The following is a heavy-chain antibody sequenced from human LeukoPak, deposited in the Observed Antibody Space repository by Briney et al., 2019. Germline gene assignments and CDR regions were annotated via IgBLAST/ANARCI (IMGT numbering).Heavy chain of an antibody. V-gene: IGHV3-9*01. J-gene: IGHJ4*02. Sequence: PGRSLRLSCAASGFTFDDYAMHWVRQAPGKGLEWVSGISWNSGSIGYADSVKGRFTISRDNAKNSLYLQMNSLRAEDTALYYCAKDNSQGDYTLNYFDYWGQGTLVTVSS. CDR1: GFTFDDYA. CDR2: ISWNSGSI. D-gene: IGHD4-4*01. CDR3: AKDNSQGDYTLNYFDY.